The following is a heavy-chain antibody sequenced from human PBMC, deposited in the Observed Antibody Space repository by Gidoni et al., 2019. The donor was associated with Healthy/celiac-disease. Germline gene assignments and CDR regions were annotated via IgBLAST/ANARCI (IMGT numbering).Heavy chain of an antibody. CDR1: GYTFTSYG. V-gene: IGHV1-18*01. Sequence: QVQLVQSGAEVKKPGASVKVSCKASGYTFTSYGISWVRQAPGQGLEWMGWISAYNGNTNYAQKLQGRVTMTTDTSTSTAYMELRSLRSDDTAVYYWARVMSGRDLEWSTYVYYYYYYMDVWGKGTTVTVSS. CDR3: ARVMSGRDLEWSTYVYYYYYYMDV. CDR2: ISAYNGNT. D-gene: IGHD3-3*01. J-gene: IGHJ6*03.